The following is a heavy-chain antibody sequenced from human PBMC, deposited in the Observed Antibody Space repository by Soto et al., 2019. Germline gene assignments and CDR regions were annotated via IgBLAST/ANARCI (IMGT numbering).Heavy chain of an antibody. CDR3: ARDTTNIVVVPAAILRTRLSDAFDI. D-gene: IGHD2-2*02. CDR2: INPSGGST. Sequence: ASVKVSCKASGYTFTSYYMHWVRQAPGQGLEWMGIINPSGGSTSYAQKFQGRVTMTRDTSTSTVYMELSSLRSEDTAVYYCARDTTNIVVVPAAILRTRLSDAFDIWGQGTMVTVSS. V-gene: IGHV1-46*01. J-gene: IGHJ3*02. CDR1: GYTFTSYY.